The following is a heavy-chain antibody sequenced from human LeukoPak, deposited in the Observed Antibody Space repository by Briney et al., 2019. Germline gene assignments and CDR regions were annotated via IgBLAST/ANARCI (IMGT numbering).Heavy chain of an antibody. CDR1: SGSIIAYY. CDR3: ARVKGYTYGPRAQFHFDY. V-gene: IGHV4-59*01. J-gene: IGHJ4*02. Sequence: SETLSLTCTVSSGSIIAYYWSWIRQSPGKGLEWIGYISYSGTTRGTTNSNPSLNSRVSISGDTSKNQFSLKLSSVTAADTAIYYCARVKGYTYGPRAQFHFDYWGQGTLVTVSS. CDR2: ISYSGTT. D-gene: IGHD5-18*01.